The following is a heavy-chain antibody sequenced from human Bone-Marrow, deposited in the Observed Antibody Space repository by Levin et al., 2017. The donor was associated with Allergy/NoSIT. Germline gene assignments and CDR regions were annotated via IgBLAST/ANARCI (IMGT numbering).Heavy chain of an antibody. Sequence: KISCKASGDTFNNYPVSWVRQAPGQGLEWMGGIIPMSATTKYAQKFQGRITITADESTNTAYMELSSLRSEDTAVYYCASHPTTVLTSYLDYWGQGTLVTVSP. CDR2: IIPMSATT. CDR1: GDTFNNYP. V-gene: IGHV1-69*01. J-gene: IGHJ4*02. D-gene: IGHD4/OR15-4a*01. CDR3: ASHPTTVLTSYLDY.